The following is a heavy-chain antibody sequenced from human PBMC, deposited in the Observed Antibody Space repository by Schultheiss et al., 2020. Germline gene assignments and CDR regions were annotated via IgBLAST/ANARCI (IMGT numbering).Heavy chain of an antibody. V-gene: IGHV4-39*07. Sequence: SETLSLTCTVSGGSISSSSYYWGWIRQPPGKGLEWIGSIYYSGSTNYNPSLKSRVTISVDTSKNQFSLKLSSVTAADTAVYYCARGRRARVVAAKIDYWGQGTLVTVSS. CDR1: GGSISSSSYY. D-gene: IGHD2-15*01. J-gene: IGHJ4*02. CDR3: ARGRRARVVAAKIDY. CDR2: IYYSGST.